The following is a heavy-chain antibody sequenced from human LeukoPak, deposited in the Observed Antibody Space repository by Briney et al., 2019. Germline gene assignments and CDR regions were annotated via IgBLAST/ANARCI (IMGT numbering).Heavy chain of an antibody. J-gene: IGHJ4*02. Sequence: PSETLSLTCSVSGGSLNYYYWGWIRQPPGKGLEWIGNIYHSGITYYNLYNPSLKSRVIISVDTSKNHFSLKLSSVTAADTAVYFCATLLSSSYYFDYWGQGTLVTVSS. D-gene: IGHD3-10*02. V-gene: IGHV4-59*04. CDR1: GGSLNYYY. CDR3: ATLLSSSYYFDY. CDR2: IYHSGIT.